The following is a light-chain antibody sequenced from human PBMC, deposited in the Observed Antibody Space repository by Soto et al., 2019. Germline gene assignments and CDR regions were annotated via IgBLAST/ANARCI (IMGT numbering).Light chain of an antibody. J-gene: IGLJ1*01. CDR1: SSDVGAYNY. CDR3: NSYTRSGTLV. CDR2: EVS. Sequence: QSALTQPASVSGSPGQSITISCTGTSSDVGAYNYVSWYQQHPGEAPKLLIYEVSDRPSGVSTRFSGSKSDNTASLTISGLLADDEADYYCNSYTRSGTLVFGTGTKLTVL. V-gene: IGLV2-14*01.